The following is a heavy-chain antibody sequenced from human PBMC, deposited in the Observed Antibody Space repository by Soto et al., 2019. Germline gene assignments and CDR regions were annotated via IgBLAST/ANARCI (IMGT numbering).Heavy chain of an antibody. D-gene: IGHD4-17*01. V-gene: IGHV4-34*01. J-gene: IGHJ4*02. Sequence: SETLSLTCAVYGGSFSGYYWSWIRQPPGKGLEWIGEINHSGSANYNPSLKSRVNISVDTSKNQFSLKLSSVTAADTAVYYCARWDYGDYTFDYWGQGTLVTVSS. CDR1: GGSFSGYY. CDR3: ARWDYGDYTFDY. CDR2: INHSGSA.